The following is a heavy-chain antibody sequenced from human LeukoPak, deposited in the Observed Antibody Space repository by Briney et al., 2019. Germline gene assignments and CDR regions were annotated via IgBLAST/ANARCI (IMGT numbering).Heavy chain of an antibody. Sequence: SETLALTCTVSGGSTNSGIHCWGWIRQPPGKELEWIGSICHGGTTHYHPLLKSRVTISGDTSKNQFSLKMTPVTAADTAVYYCVRTRAAAGDLWGQGTLVTVSS. CDR2: ICHGGTT. CDR3: VRTRAAAGDL. CDR1: GGSTNSGIHC. V-gene: IGHV4-39*01. D-gene: IGHD6-13*01. J-gene: IGHJ5*02.